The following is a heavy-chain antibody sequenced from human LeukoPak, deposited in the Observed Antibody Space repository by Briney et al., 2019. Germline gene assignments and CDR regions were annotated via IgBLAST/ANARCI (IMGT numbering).Heavy chain of an antibody. J-gene: IGHJ4*02. CDR3: ATSHIAAAGFDY. Sequence: PSETLSLTCTVSGGSISSSSYYWGWIRQPPGKGLEWIGSIYYSGSTYYNPSLKSRVTISVDTSKNQFSLKLSSVTAADTAVYYCATSHIAAAGFDYWGQGTLVTVSS. CDR2: IYYSGST. V-gene: IGHV4-39*01. D-gene: IGHD6-13*01. CDR1: GGSISSSSYY.